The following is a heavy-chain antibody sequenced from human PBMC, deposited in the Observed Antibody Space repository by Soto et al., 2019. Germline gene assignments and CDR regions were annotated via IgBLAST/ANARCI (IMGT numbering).Heavy chain of an antibody. D-gene: IGHD6-6*01. CDR1: GFSFTGYY. CDR3: AKDLTRQLAYWLDP. V-gene: IGHV1-2*02. Sequence: PSVKVSCKASGFSFTGYYIHWLRQAPGQGPEWMGWINAHSGGTEYAQKFQGRVTLTRDTSISTAYMTLSSLRSDDTAIYYCAKDLTRQLAYWLDPWGQGTQVTVSS. CDR2: INAHSGGT. J-gene: IGHJ5*02.